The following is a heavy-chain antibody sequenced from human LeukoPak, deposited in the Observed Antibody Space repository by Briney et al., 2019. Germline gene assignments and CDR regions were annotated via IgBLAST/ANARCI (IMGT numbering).Heavy chain of an antibody. CDR1: GFTVSSNY. Sequence: GGSLRLSCAASGFTVSSNYMSCVRQAPGKGLEWVSIIYIGGTIYYADSVKGRFTISRDNSKNTLYLQMNSLRAEDTAVYYCARGRGVSSWYVGWFDPWGRGTLVTVSS. D-gene: IGHD6-13*01. J-gene: IGHJ5*02. V-gene: IGHV3-66*01. CDR3: ARGRGVSSWYVGWFDP. CDR2: IYIGGTI.